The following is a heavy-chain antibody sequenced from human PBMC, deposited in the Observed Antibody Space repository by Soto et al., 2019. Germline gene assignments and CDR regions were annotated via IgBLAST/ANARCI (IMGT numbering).Heavy chain of an antibody. CDR3: ARRYGDGFDI. CDR2: IYYSGST. D-gene: IGHD1-20*01. J-gene: IGHJ3*02. V-gene: IGHV4-59*08. CDR1: GVYIRDYG. Sequence: LEPLSVTCTVAGVYIRDYGGRWIRQPPGKGLEWIGYIYYSGSTNYNPSLKSRVTISVDTSKNQFSLKLSSVTAADTAVYYCARRYGDGFDISGQGTMVTVSS.